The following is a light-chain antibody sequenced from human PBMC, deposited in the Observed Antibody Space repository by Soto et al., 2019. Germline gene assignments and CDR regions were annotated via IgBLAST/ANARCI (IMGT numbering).Light chain of an antibody. Sequence: DIQMTQSPSTLSASVGDRVTITCRASQSISSWLAWYQRKPGKAPKLLIYDASSLESGVPSRFRGSGSGTEFTLTISSLQPDDFATYYCQQYNSDFPAFGPGTKVDIK. CDR2: DAS. CDR1: QSISSW. J-gene: IGKJ3*01. CDR3: QQYNSDFPA. V-gene: IGKV1-5*01.